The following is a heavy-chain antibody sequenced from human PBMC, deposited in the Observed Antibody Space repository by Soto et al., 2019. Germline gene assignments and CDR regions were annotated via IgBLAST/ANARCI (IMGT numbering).Heavy chain of an antibody. V-gene: IGHV3-30*18. D-gene: IGHD1-26*01. CDR2: ISDDGDKR. Sequence: GSLRLSCVGSGFTFSNYGMHWVGQPPGKGLEWVALISDDGDKRYYADSVRGRLIISRDNSKDTLYLQMNSLGPDDTAVYFCAKARVRIVGANSFDYWGQGTPVPV. J-gene: IGHJ4*02. CDR1: GFTFSNYG. CDR3: AKARVRIVGANSFDY.